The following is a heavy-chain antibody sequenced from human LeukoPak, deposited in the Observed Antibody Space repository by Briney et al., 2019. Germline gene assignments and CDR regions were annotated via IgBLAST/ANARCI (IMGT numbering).Heavy chain of an antibody. CDR2: INPSGGST. D-gene: IGHD2-2*01. CDR1: GYTFTGYY. J-gene: IGHJ4*02. CDR3: ARDREHCSSTSCYRAFDY. V-gene: IGHV1-46*01. Sequence: GASVKVSCKASGYTFTGYYMHWVRQAPGQGLEWMGIINPSGGSTSYAQKFQGRVTMTRDTSTSTVYMELSSLRSEDTAVYYCARDREHCSSTSCYRAFDYWGQGTLVTVSS.